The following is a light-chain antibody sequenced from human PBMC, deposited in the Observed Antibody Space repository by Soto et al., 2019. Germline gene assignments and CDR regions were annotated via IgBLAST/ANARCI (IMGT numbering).Light chain of an antibody. CDR3: QSFDSSLKSYV. Sequence: QSVLTQPPSVSGAPGQRVTISCTGSSSNIGAGSYVHWYQQLPGTAPKLLIRDNNNRPSGVPDRFSASKSGTSASLAITGLQAEDEADYFCQSFDSSLKSYVFGTGTKLTVL. CDR2: DNN. J-gene: IGLJ1*01. CDR1: SSNIGAGSY. V-gene: IGLV1-40*01.